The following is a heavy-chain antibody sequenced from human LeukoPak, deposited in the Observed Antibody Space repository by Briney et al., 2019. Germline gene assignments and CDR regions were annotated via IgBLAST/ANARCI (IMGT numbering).Heavy chain of an antibody. J-gene: IGHJ6*02. Sequence: GASVTVSCKASGSSFTIYAICWGRHPPGQGIEWMGMIIPILGIANYSHKFQGRVTITADKSTSKDYIELSSLRSEATAVSYCARYGGVGYSGQEAYGMYVWGQGTTVTVSS. CDR1: GSSFTIYA. D-gene: IGHD2-15*01. CDR2: IIPILGIA. V-gene: IGHV1-69*04. CDR3: ARYGGVGYSGQEAYGMYV.